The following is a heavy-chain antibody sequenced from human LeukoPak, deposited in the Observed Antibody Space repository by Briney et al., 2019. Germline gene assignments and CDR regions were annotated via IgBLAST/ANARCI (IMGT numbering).Heavy chain of an antibody. Sequence: GEARKISCNGSGYSFTNYWIAWVRQMPRKGLEWMAIVYPRDSDTRYSPSFQGQVTLSADKYINTAYLQCSSLKASDTAMYYCPRPDSTGFYTDWGQGTLVTVSS. CDR2: VYPRDSDT. J-gene: IGHJ4*02. D-gene: IGHD3-22*01. CDR1: GYSFTNYW. CDR3: PRPDSTGFYTD. V-gene: IGHV5-51*01.